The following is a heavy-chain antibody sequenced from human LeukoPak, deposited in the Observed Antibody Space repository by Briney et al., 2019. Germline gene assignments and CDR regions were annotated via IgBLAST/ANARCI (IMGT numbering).Heavy chain of an antibody. D-gene: IGHD6-19*01. V-gene: IGHV3-30*04. CDR1: GFTFSSYA. CDR2: ISYDGSNK. J-gene: IGHJ4*02. CDR3: ARGRWLPHDY. Sequence: GGSLRLSCAASGFTFSSYAMHWVRQAPGKWLEWVAVISYDGSNKYYADSVKGRFTISRDNSKNTLYLQMNSLRAEDTAVYYCARGRWLPHDYWGQGTLVTVSS.